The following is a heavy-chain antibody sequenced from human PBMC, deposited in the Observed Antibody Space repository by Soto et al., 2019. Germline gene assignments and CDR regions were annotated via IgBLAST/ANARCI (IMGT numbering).Heavy chain of an antibody. V-gene: IGHV3-33*01. CDR3: ARDLAAAGRSHYYYYGMDV. CDR2: IWYDGSNK. J-gene: IGHJ6*02. Sequence: QVQLVESGGGVVQPGRSLRLSCAASGFTFSSYGMHWVRQAPGKGLEWVAVIWYDGSNKYYADSVKGRFTISRDNSKNTLYLQMNSLRAEDTAVYYCARDLAAAGRSHYYYYGMDVWGQGTTVTVSS. CDR1: GFTFSSYG. D-gene: IGHD6-13*01.